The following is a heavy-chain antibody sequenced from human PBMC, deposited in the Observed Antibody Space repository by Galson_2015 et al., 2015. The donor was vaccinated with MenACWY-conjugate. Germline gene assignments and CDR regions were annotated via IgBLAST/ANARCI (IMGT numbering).Heavy chain of an antibody. CDR1: GFSLSRYS. D-gene: IGHD4-17*01. CDR3: ARVGYGESVTPDGY. J-gene: IGHJ4*02. V-gene: IGHV3-48*04. Sequence: SLRLSCAASGFSLSRYSMNWVRQAPGKGLEWISYITSSSSTIYYADSVKGRFTISRDNAKNSLYLQMNSLRAEDTAVYYCARVGYGESVTPDGYWGRGTLVTVSS. CDR2: ITSSSSTI.